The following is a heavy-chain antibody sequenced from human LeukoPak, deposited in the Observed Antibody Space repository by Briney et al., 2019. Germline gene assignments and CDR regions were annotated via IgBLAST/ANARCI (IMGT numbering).Heavy chain of an antibody. CDR3: ARAPWLFQFDY. D-gene: IGHD3-22*01. V-gene: IGHV4-61*01. Sequence: TSETLSLTCTVSGDSVSRGNYYLSWIRHPPGKGLEWIGEINHSGSTNYNPSLKSRVTISVDTSKNQFSLKLSSVTAADTAVYYCARAPWLFQFDYWGQGTLVTVSS. CDR2: INHSGST. CDR1: GDSVSRGNYY. J-gene: IGHJ4*02.